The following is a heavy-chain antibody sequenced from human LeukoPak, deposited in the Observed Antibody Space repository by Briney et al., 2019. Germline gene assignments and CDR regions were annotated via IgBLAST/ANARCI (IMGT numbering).Heavy chain of an antibody. J-gene: IGHJ5*02. V-gene: IGHV1-69*05. CDR1: GGTFSSYA. CDR3: ARDLDYYDSSGHTNWFDP. CDR2: IIPIFGTA. Sequence: SVKVSCKASGGTFSSYAISWVRQAPGQGLEWMGGIIPIFGTANYAQKFQGRVTITTDESTSTAYMELSSLRSEDTAVYYCARDLDYYDSSGHTNWFDPWGQGTLVTVSS. D-gene: IGHD3-22*01.